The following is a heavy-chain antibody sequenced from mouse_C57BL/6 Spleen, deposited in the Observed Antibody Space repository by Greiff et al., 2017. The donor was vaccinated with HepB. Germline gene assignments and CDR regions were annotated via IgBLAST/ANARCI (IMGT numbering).Heavy chain of an antibody. J-gene: IGHJ1*03. V-gene: IGHV3-6*01. D-gene: IGHD1-1*01. CDR1: GYSITSGYY. CDR2: ISYDGSN. Sequence: VQLKESGPGLVKPSQSLSLTCSVTGYSITSGYYWNWIRQFPGNKLEWMGYISYDGSNNYNPSLKNRISITRDTSKNQFFLKLNAVTTEDTATYYCARGDYGSWGNFDVWGTGTTVTVSS. CDR3: ARGDYGSWGNFDV.